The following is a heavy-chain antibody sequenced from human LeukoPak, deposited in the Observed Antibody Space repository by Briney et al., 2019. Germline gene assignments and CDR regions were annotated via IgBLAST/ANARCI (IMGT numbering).Heavy chain of an antibody. CDR3: ARDLIHGGTGYSGYVFDY. CDR1: GFTFSWFS. J-gene: IGHJ4*01. Sequence: PGGSLRLSCVGSGFTFSWFSLNWVRQAPGKGLEWVSSISIINNKTDYVDSVKGRFTVSRDNAKNSPYLQMNSLRADDTAVYFCARDLIHGGTGYSGYVFDYWGLGTLVTVSS. V-gene: IGHV3-21*01. D-gene: IGHD5-12*01. CDR2: ISIINNKT.